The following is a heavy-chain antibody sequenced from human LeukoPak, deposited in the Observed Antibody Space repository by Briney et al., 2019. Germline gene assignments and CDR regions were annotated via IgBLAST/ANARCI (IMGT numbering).Heavy chain of an antibody. CDR3: ARAPGGIVGATTYYYYYMDV. CDR1: GGSFSGYY. D-gene: IGHD1-26*01. Sequence: LSLTCAVYGGSFSGYYWSWVRQAPGKGLEWVSYISSSGSTIYYADSVKGRFTISRDNAKNSLYLQMNSLRAEDTAVYYCARAPGGIVGATTYYYYYMDVWGKGTTVTISS. V-gene: IGHV3-11*04. CDR2: ISSSGSTI. J-gene: IGHJ6*03.